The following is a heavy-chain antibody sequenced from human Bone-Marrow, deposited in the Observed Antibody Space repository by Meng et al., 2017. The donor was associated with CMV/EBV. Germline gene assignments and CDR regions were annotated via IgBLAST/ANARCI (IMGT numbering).Heavy chain of an antibody. V-gene: IGHV3-30*02. Sequence: GESLKISCAASGFTFSSYGMHWVRQAPGKGLEWVAFIRYDGSNKYYADSVKGRFTISRDNSKNTLYLQMNSLRAEDTAVYYCAKDRSGYYLDWFDPWGQGTLVTVSS. CDR2: IRYDGSNK. CDR3: AKDRSGYYLDWFDP. D-gene: IGHD3-3*01. J-gene: IGHJ5*02. CDR1: GFTFSSYG.